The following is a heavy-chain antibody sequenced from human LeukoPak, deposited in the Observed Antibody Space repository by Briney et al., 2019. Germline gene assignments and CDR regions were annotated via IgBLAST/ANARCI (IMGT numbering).Heavy chain of an antibody. Sequence: SGTLSHTCAVSGGSFSSSNWWSWVRQPPGKGLEWIGEIYHSGSTNYNPSLKSRVTISVDKSKNQFSLKLSSVTAADTAVYYCARAPIVVELNAFDIWGQGTMVTVSS. CDR3: ARAPIVVELNAFDI. CDR2: IYHSGST. D-gene: IGHD2-21*01. V-gene: IGHV4-4*02. CDR1: GGSFSSSNW. J-gene: IGHJ3*02.